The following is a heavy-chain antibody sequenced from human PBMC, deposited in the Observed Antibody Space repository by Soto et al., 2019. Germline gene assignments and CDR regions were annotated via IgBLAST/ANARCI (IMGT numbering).Heavy chain of an antibody. V-gene: IGHV3-23*01. D-gene: IGHD3-9*01. CDR2: ISGSGGST. CDR1: GFTFSSYA. J-gene: IGHJ6*02. CDR3: ARDDRHYDILTGYYPMGNYYYYGMDV. Sequence: PGGSLRLSCAASGFTFSSYAMSWVRQAPGKGLEWVSAISGSGGSTYYAESVKGRFTISRDNSKNTLYLQMNSLRAEDTAVYYCARDDRHYDILTGYYPMGNYYYYGMDVWGQRTTVTVSS.